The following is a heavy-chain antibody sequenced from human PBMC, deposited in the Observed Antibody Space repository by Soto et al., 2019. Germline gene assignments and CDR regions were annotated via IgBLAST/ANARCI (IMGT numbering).Heavy chain of an antibody. V-gene: IGHV5-51*01. J-gene: IGHJ3*02. Sequence: GESLKISCKGSGYSFTSFWIGWVRQMPGEGLEWMGVFNPDDSETTYSPSFQGQVTFSGDKYINTAYLQWSSLKASDTAMYYCARAACCSGTTCHKGAGIDAFHIWGQGTMVTVSS. D-gene: IGHD2-2*01. CDR2: FNPDDSET. CDR1: GYSFTSFW. CDR3: ARAACCSGTTCHKGAGIDAFHI.